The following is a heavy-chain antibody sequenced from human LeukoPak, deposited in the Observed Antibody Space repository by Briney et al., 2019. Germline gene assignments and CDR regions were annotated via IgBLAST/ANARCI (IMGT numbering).Heavy chain of an antibody. D-gene: IGHD6-13*01. CDR3: AGSWYDNYYYMDV. V-gene: IGHV4-39*01. J-gene: IGHJ6*03. Sequence: SETLSLTCTVSGVSISSSNSYWGWIRQPPGKGLEWIGSIYYSGNTYYNASLKSQVSISIDTSKNQFSLRLTSVTAADTAVYYCAGSWYDNYYYMDVWGKGTTVTISS. CDR2: IYYSGNT. CDR1: GVSISSSNSY.